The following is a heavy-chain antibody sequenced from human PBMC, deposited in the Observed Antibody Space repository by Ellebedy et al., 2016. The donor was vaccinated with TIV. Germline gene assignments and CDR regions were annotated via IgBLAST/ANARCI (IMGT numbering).Heavy chain of an antibody. CDR1: GFSFSLDP. V-gene: IGHV3-30-3*01. CDR3: ARSRLQRRAFLDY. J-gene: IGHJ4*02. Sequence: PGGSLRLSCAASGFSFSLDPMHWVRQAPGKGLEWVSLISHDGNTKYYADSVKGRFTISRDNSKNTLYLQMNSLRAEDTAVYFCARSRLQRRAFLDYWGQGTLVTVSS. CDR2: ISHDGNTK. D-gene: IGHD1-1*01.